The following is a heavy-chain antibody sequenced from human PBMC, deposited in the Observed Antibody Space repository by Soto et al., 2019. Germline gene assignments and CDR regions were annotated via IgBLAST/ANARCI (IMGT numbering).Heavy chain of an antibody. Sequence: SETLSLTCTVSGDSISSRDHYWSWIRQPPGKGLEWIGYIYFSGSVYSSPSLKSPVSISVDMSQNQFSLMVTSVTAADTAVYYCARARIHCTSASCYTEFDSWGQGTLVTSPQ. D-gene: IGHD2-2*02. V-gene: IGHV4-30-4*01. CDR3: ARARIHCTSASCYTEFDS. CDR2: IYFSGSV. CDR1: GDSISSRDHY. J-gene: IGHJ4*02.